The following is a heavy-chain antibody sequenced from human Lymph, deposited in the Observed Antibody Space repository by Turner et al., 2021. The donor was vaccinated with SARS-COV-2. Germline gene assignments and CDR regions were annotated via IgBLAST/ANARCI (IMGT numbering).Heavy chain of an antibody. D-gene: IGHD3-10*01. CDR3: ARDSSGSGTLDY. CDR1: GFTFNNYP. V-gene: IGHV3-30-3*01. J-gene: IGHJ4*02. Sequence: QVQLVESGGGVVQPGRSLRLSCAASGFTFNNYPMHWVRQAPGKVLEWVAVISYDGSNKYYADSVKSRFTISRDKSKNTLYLQMNSLRAEDTAVYYCARDSSGSGTLDYWGQGTLVTVSS. CDR2: ISYDGSNK.